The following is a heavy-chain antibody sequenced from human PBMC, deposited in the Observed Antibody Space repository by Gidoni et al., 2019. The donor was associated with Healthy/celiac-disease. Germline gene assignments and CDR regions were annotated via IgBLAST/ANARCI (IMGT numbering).Heavy chain of an antibody. V-gene: IGHV1-46*01. CDR1: GYTFTSYY. J-gene: IGHJ6*02. Sequence: QVQLVQSGAEVKKPGASVKVSCKASGYTFTSYYMHWVRQAPGQGLEWMGIINPSGGSTSYAQKFQGRVTMTRDTSTSTVYMELSSLRSEDTAVYYCARGRVDTARSGYGMDVWGQGTTVTVSS. CDR2: INPSGGST. CDR3: ARGRVDTARSGYGMDV. D-gene: IGHD5-18*01.